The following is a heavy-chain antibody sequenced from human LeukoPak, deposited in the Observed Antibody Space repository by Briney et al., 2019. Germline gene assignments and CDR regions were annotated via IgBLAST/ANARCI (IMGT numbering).Heavy chain of an antibody. CDR3: ARDRPLAVAGTDWFDP. Sequence: GGSLRLSCAASGFTFSSYSMNWVRQAPGKGLEWVSYISSSSSTIYYADSVKGRFTISRDNAKNSLYLQMNSLRDEDTAVYYCARDRPLAVAGTDWFDPWGQGTLVTVSS. CDR2: ISSSSSTI. CDR1: GFTFSSYS. V-gene: IGHV3-48*02. D-gene: IGHD6-19*01. J-gene: IGHJ5*02.